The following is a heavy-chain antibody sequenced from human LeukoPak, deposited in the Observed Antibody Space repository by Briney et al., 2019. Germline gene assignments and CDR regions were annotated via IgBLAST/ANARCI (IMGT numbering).Heavy chain of an antibody. V-gene: IGHV3-21*01. Sequence: AGGSLRLSCAASGFTFSSNSMNWVRQAPGKGLEWFSSISSSSSYIYYADSVKGRFTISRNNAKNSLYLKMNSLRAEDTAVYYCARDHDPVVRGVIIRAFDIWGQGTMVTVSS. D-gene: IGHD3-10*01. J-gene: IGHJ3*02. CDR1: GFTFSSNS. CDR2: ISSSSSYI. CDR3: ARDHDPVVRGVIIRAFDI.